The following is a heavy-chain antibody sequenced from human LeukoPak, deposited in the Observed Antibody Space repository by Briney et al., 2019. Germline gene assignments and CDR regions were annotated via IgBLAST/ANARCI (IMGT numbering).Heavy chain of an antibody. D-gene: IGHD1-26*01. Sequence: SETLSLTCTVSGGSISSSNSYWGWIRQPPGKGLEWVGSIFYSGSTFYNPSLKSRVTISVDTSKNQFSLRLSSVTAADTAVYYSARLASGSYGPLTPFDYWGQGTLVTVSS. CDR2: IFYSGST. CDR3: ARLASGSYGPLTPFDY. CDR1: GGSISSSNSY. V-gene: IGHV4-39*07. J-gene: IGHJ4*02.